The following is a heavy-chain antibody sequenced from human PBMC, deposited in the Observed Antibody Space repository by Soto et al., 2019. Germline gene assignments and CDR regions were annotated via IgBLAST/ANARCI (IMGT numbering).Heavy chain of an antibody. CDR1: GFTFSNAW. Sequence: GGSLRLSCAASGFTFSNAWMNWVRQAPGKGLEWVGRIKSKTDGGTTDYAAPVKGRFPISRDDSKNTLYLQMNSLKTEDTAVYYCTTEGGYSGYDNDYWGQGTLVTVSS. V-gene: IGHV3-15*07. J-gene: IGHJ4*02. D-gene: IGHD5-12*01. CDR2: IKSKTDGGTT. CDR3: TTEGGYSGYDNDY.